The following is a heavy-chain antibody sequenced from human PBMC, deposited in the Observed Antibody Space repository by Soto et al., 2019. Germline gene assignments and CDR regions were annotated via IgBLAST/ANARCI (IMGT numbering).Heavy chain of an antibody. CDR2: VRDDGSKT. CDR3: ATSTETDPFDI. J-gene: IGHJ3*02. CDR1: GFTFSDYG. V-gene: IGHV3-30*02. Sequence: GGSLRLSCAASGFTFSDYGMHWVRQAPARGPEWVALVRDDGSKTYYADSVRGRFTISRDNSKNMFYLQLNGLRAEDTAMYYCATSTETDPFDIWGQGTMVTVSS.